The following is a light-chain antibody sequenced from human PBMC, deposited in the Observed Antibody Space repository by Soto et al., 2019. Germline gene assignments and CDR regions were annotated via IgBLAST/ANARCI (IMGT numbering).Light chain of an antibody. Sequence: EIVMTQSPATLSVSPGERATLSCRASQSVSSNLAWYQQKPGQAPRLLIYGASTRATGIPARFSGSGSGTEFTLTISSLRSEDFAVYYWQQYNNWPFTFGPGTKVDIK. J-gene: IGKJ3*01. CDR1: QSVSSN. CDR2: GAS. V-gene: IGKV3-15*01. CDR3: QQYNNWPFT.